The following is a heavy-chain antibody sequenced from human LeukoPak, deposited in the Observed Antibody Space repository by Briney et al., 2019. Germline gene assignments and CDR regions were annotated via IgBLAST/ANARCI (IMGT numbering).Heavy chain of an antibody. D-gene: IGHD6-19*01. Sequence: SETLSLTCAVYGGSFSGYYWSWIRQPPGRGLEWIGEINHSGSTNYNPSLKSRVTISVDTSKNQFSLKLSSVTAADTAVYYCARHTRQGLVDFDCWGQGTLVTVSS. CDR3: ARHTRQGLVDFDC. CDR1: GGSFSGYY. J-gene: IGHJ4*02. CDR2: INHSGST. V-gene: IGHV4-34*01.